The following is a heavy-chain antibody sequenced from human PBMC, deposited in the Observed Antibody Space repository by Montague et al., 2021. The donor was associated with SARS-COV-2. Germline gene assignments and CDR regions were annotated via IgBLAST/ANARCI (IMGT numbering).Heavy chain of an antibody. J-gene: IGHJ5*02. CDR1: GDSIRSSGYY. V-gene: IGHV4-39*01. CDR2: VYYSGST. CDR3: ARLGFVELWLNLGWFDP. D-gene: IGHD3-16*02. Sequence: SETLSLTCSVSGDSIRSSGYYWGWIRQPPGKGLEWIGTVYYSGSTNYNPPLKSRVTMPVDTSKNQFSLELRSVTAADTAVYYCARLGFVELWLNLGWFDPWGRGTLVTVSS.